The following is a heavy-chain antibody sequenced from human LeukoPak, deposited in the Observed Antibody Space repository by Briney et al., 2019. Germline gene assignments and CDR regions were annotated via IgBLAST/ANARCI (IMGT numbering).Heavy chain of an antibody. CDR2: IYTSGST. D-gene: IGHD3-22*01. V-gene: IGHV4-61*02. Sequence: SETLSLTCTVSGASISSGSYYWSWIRQPAGKGLEWIGRIYTSGSTNYSPSLKTRVTISVDRSKNQFSLKLSSVTAADTAVYYCARDSFDSSGYCGWFDPWGQGTLVTVSS. CDR1: GASISSGSYY. J-gene: IGHJ5*02. CDR3: ARDSFDSSGYCGWFDP.